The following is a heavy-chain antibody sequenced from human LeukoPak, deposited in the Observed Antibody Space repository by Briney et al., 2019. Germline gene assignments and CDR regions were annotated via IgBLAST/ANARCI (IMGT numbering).Heavy chain of an antibody. J-gene: IGHJ4*02. Sequence: GGSLRLSCAASGFTFSTYTMKWVRQAPGKGLEWVSSISGSSSSIYYADSVKGRFTISRDNAKNSLYLQMNSLRAEDTAVYYCARDGGSGFDYWRQGTLVTVSS. D-gene: IGHD3-16*01. CDR2: ISGSSSSI. CDR3: ARDGGSGFDY. V-gene: IGHV3-21*01. CDR1: GFTFSTYT.